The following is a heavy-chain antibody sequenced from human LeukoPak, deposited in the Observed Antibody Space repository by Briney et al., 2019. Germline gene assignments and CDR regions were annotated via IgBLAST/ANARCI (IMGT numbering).Heavy chain of an antibody. CDR3: ARDVSYCSSTSCYSNYYYYYMDV. V-gene: IGHV3-48*01. J-gene: IGHJ6*03. CDR1: GFTFSSYS. D-gene: IGHD2-2*01. Sequence: GGSLSLSCAASGFTFSSYSMNWVRQAPGKGLEWVSYISSSSSTIYYADSVKGRFTISRDNAKNSLYLQMNSLRAEDTAVYYCARDVSYCSSTSCYSNYYYYYMDVWGKGTTVTVSS. CDR2: ISSSSSTI.